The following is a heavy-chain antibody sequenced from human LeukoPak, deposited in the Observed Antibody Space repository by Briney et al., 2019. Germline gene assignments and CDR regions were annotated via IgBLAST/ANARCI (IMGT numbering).Heavy chain of an antibody. CDR2: ISSTGGTI. Sequence: GGSLRLSCTASGFTFSSYNMNWVRQAPGKGLEWVSYISSTGGTIFSADSVKGRFTISRDNAEKSLFLQMDSLRVEDTAVYFCARDLPVVPAANYYYYYYMDVWGKGTTVTVSS. CDR3: ARDLPVVPAANYYYYYYMDV. J-gene: IGHJ6*03. V-gene: IGHV3-48*04. D-gene: IGHD2-2*01. CDR1: GFTFSSYN.